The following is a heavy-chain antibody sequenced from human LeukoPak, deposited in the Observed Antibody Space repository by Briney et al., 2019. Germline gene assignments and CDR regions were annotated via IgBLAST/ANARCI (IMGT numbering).Heavy chain of an antibody. J-gene: IGHJ6*03. CDR3: ASARLYYYYYMDV. Sequence: ASVKVSCKASGYTFTSYAMNWVRQAPGQGLEWMGWINPNSGGTNYAQKFQGRVTMTRDTSISTAYMELSRLRSDDTAVYYCASARLYYYYYMDVWGKGTTVTVSS. CDR2: INPNSGGT. V-gene: IGHV1-2*02. D-gene: IGHD5-18*01. CDR1: GYTFTSYA.